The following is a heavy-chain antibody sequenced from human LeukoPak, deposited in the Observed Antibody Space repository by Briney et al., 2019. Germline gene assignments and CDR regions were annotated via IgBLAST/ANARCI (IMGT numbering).Heavy chain of an antibody. V-gene: IGHV4-4*07. D-gene: IGHD5-12*01. J-gene: IGHJ4*02. CDR1: GVSISSYY. Sequence: PSETLSLTCTVSGVSISSYYWSWIRQPAGKGLEWIGRIYTSGSTNYNPSLKSRVTISVDTSKNQFSLKLTPVTAADTAVYYCATYEGLKEYFDYWGQGTLVTVSS. CDR2: IYTSGST. CDR3: ATYEGLKEYFDY.